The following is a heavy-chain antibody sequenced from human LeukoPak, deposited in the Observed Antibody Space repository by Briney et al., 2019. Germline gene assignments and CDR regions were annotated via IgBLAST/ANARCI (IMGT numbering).Heavy chain of an antibody. CDR2: ISSSSSYI. J-gene: IGHJ6*03. Sequence: PGGSLRLSCAASGFTFSSYSMNWVRQAPGKGLEWGSSISSSSSYIYYADSVKGRFTISRDNAKNSLYLQMNSLRAEDTAVYYCARGHTLLWFGAGGPDYYYYMGVWGKGTTVTVSS. CDR1: GFTFSSYS. D-gene: IGHD3-10*01. V-gene: IGHV3-21*01. CDR3: ARGHTLLWFGAGGPDYYYYMGV.